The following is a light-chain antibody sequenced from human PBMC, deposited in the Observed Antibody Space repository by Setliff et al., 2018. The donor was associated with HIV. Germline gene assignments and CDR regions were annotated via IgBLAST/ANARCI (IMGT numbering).Light chain of an antibody. CDR2: DVS. CDR3: CSYTSSLTYV. V-gene: IGLV2-14*03. CDR1: SSDVGSYNF. J-gene: IGLJ1*01. Sequence: QSVLAQPASVSGSPGHSITISCSGSSSDVGSYNFVSWYQQHPGKAPQLIIYDVSQRPSGVSSRFSGSKSGNTASLTISGLQAEDQADYYCCSYTSSLTYVVGTGTKVTVL.